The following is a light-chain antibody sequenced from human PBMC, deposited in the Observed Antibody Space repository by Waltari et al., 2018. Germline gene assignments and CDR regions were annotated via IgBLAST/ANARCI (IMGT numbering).Light chain of an antibody. Sequence: EIVLTQSPGTLSLSPGERATLSCRASQSIGGIYVAWYQQQPVRAPRLLLYAASTRPTGIPDRFSGSGSGTDFSLTINRLKPEDLAVFYCHQYGSPPGTFGQGTKVEIK. V-gene: IGKV3-20*01. CDR1: QSIGGIY. CDR2: AAS. CDR3: HQYGSPPGT. J-gene: IGKJ1*01.